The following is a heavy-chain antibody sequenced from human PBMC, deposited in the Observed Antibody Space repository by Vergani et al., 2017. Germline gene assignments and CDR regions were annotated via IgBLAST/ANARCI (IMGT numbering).Heavy chain of an antibody. D-gene: IGHD3-10*01. J-gene: IGHJ4*02. V-gene: IGHV1-3*01. CDR3: ARDRFGELPRVYFDY. Sequence: QVQLVQSGAEVKKPGASVKVSCKASGYTFTSYAMHWVRQAPGQRLEWMGWINAGNGNTKYSQKFQGRVTITRDTSASTAYMELSSLRSEDTAVYYCARDRFGELPRVYFDYWGQGTLVTVSS. CDR2: INAGNGNT. CDR1: GYTFTSYA.